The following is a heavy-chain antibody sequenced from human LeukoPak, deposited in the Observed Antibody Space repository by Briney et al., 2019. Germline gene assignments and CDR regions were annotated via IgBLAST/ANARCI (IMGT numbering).Heavy chain of an antibody. CDR2: IYYSGSP. D-gene: IGHD3-10*01. Sequence: SETLSLTCTVSGGSISSYYWSWIRQPPGKGLEWIGYIYYSGSPNYNPSLKSRVTISVDTSKNQFYLKLSSVTAADTAVYFCAGGRTKIRGAADYWGQGTLVTVSS. J-gene: IGHJ4*02. CDR1: GGSISSYY. V-gene: IGHV4-59*01. CDR3: AGGRTKIRGAADY.